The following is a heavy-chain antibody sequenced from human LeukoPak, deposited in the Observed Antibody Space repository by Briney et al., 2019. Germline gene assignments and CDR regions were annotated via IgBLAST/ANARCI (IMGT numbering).Heavy chain of an antibody. Sequence: ASVKVSCKASGYTFTSYGISWVRQAPGQGLEWMGWISAYNGNTNYAQKLQGRVTITTDTSTSTAYMELRSLRSDDTAVYYCARASDSSGYSPLYYYYGMDVWGQGTTVTVSS. CDR2: ISAYNGNT. CDR1: GYTFTSYG. V-gene: IGHV1-18*01. D-gene: IGHD3-22*01. J-gene: IGHJ6*01. CDR3: ARASDSSGYSPLYYYYGMDV.